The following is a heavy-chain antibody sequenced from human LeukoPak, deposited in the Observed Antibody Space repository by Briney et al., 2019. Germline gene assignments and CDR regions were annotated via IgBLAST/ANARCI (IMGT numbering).Heavy chain of an antibody. Sequence: ASVKVSFKASGYTFTIHTIHWVRQAPGQRLEWMGWINAGNGDTKYSQNFQGTVSITRDTSASTAYMELSSLRSEDTAVYYCARETSVTQNDAFDIWGQGTMVTVSS. V-gene: IGHV1-3*01. J-gene: IGHJ3*02. CDR1: GYTFTIHT. CDR2: INAGNGDT. D-gene: IGHD4-17*01. CDR3: ARETSVTQNDAFDI.